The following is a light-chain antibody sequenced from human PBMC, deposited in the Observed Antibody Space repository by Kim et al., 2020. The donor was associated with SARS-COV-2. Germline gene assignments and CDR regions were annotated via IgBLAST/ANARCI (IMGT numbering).Light chain of an antibody. CDR3: TSRAISGNHLV. CDR1: TLRTHY. V-gene: IGLV3-19*01. J-gene: IGLJ3*02. Sequence: SSELTQDPAVSVALGQTVRMTCQGNTLRTHYATWYQQKSGQSPVLVIYGKNNRPSCIPDRFSGSSSGNTASLTITGAQSADEADYYCTSRAISGNHLVFG. CDR2: GKN.